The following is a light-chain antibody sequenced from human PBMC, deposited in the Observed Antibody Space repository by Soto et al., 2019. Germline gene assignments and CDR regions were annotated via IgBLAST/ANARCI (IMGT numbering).Light chain of an antibody. CDR2: DNT. Sequence: QSVLTQPHSVSAAPGQKVTISCSGSRSNIGTNHVSWYQHLPGTTPKLPIYDNTKRPSGIPDRFSGSKSGTSATLGITGLQTGDEADYYCGTWDNSLSVVVFGGGTKLTVL. J-gene: IGLJ2*01. V-gene: IGLV1-51*01. CDR1: RSNIGTNH. CDR3: GTWDNSLSVVV.